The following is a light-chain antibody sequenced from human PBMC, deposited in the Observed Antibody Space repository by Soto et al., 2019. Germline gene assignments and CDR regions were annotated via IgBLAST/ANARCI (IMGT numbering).Light chain of an antibody. V-gene: IGLV2-14*01. CDR2: DVS. J-gene: IGLJ1*01. Sequence: QSALTQPASVSGSPGQSITISCTGTSSDVGGYNYVSWYQQHPGKAPKLMIYDVSNRPSGVSNRFSGSKSGNTASLTISGLQAEDEVDDYCSSYTSSSTLVVFGTGTTLTVL. CDR1: SSDVGGYNY. CDR3: SSYTSSSTLVV.